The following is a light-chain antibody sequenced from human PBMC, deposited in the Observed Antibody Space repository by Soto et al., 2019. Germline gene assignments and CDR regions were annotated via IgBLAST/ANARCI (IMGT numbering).Light chain of an antibody. J-gene: IGLJ3*02. CDR1: ALPKKY. CDR3: LSADSSGTSLGV. CDR2: KDS. Sequence: SYELTQPPSVSVSLGQMARITCSGEALPKKYAYWYQQKPGQFPVLVIYKDSERPSGIPERFSGSSSGTIVTLTISGVQAEDEADYYCLSADSSGTSLGVFGGGTKLTVL. V-gene: IGLV3-16*01.